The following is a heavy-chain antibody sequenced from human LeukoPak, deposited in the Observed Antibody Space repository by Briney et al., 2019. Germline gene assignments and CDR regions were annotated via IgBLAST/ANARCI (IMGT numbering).Heavy chain of an antibody. Sequence: PGGSLRLSCAASGFTFSSYGMSRVRQAPGKGLEWVSAISGSGGSTYYADSVKGRFTISRDNSKNTLYLQMNSLRAEDTAVYYCAKGNRGGPYDILTGYSPLGYWGQGTLVTVSS. CDR3: AKGNRGGPYDILTGYSPLGY. CDR1: GFTFSSYG. J-gene: IGHJ4*02. D-gene: IGHD3-9*01. V-gene: IGHV3-23*01. CDR2: ISGSGGST.